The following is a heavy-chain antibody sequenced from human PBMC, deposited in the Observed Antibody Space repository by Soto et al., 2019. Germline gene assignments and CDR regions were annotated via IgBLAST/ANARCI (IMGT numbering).Heavy chain of an antibody. CDR3: ARVAYYYDSSGYFY. CDR1: GFTFSSYS. CDR2: ISPSSSSI. J-gene: IGHJ4*02. V-gene: IGHV3-48*01. Sequence: EVQLVESGGGLVQPGGSLRLSCAASGFTFSSYSMHWVRQAPGKGLEWVSYISPSSSSIYYADSVKGRFTISRDNAKNSLYLQMNSLRAEDTAVYYCARVAYYYDSSGYFYWGQGTRVTVSS. D-gene: IGHD3-22*01.